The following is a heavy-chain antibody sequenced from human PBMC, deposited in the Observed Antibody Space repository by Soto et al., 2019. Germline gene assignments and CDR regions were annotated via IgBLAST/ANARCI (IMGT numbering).Heavy chain of an antibody. D-gene: IGHD3-3*01. CDR1: GFTFSSYG. Sequence: GGSLRLSCAASGFTFSSYGMHWVRQAPGKGLEWVAVISYDGSNKYYADSVKGRFTISRDNSTSTAYMELSSLRSEDTAVYYCATGAGSYDFWSGYPGSAFDYWGQGTLVTVSS. V-gene: IGHV3-30*03. CDR3: ATGAGSYDFWSGYPGSAFDY. J-gene: IGHJ4*02. CDR2: ISYDGSNK.